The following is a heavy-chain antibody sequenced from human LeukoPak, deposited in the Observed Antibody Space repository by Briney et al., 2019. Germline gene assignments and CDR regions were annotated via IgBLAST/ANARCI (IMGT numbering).Heavy chain of an antibody. CDR1: GGSISSSSYY. J-gene: IGHJ4*02. D-gene: IGHD2-21*02. Sequence: SETLSLTFTVSGGSISSSSYYWGWIRQPPGKGLEWIGSIYYSGSTYYNPSLKSRVTIPVDTSKNQFSLKLSSVTAADTAVYYCARGGNEVTAHLLVYWGQGTLVTVSS. V-gene: IGHV4-39*07. CDR2: IYYSGST. CDR3: ARGGNEVTAHLLVY.